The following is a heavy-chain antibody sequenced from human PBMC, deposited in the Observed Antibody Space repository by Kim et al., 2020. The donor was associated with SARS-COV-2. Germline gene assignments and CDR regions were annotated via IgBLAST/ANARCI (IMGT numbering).Heavy chain of an antibody. V-gene: IGHV3-21*01. D-gene: IGHD3-22*01. Sequence: GGSLRLSCAASGFTFSSYSMNWVRQAPGKGLEWVSSISSSSSDIYYADSVKGRFTISRDNAKNSLYLQMNSLRAEDTAVYYCARLYYYDSRGYPGDYWGQGTLVTVSS. CDR3: ARLYYYDSRGYPGDY. J-gene: IGHJ4*02. CDR1: GFTFSSYS. CDR2: ISSSSSDI.